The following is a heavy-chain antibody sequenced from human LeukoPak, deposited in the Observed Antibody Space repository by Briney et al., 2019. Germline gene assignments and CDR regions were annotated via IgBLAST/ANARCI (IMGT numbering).Heavy chain of an antibody. V-gene: IGHV4-34*01. CDR1: GGSFSGYY. CDR3: ARGYYGSGSCYPRYYYGMDV. J-gene: IGHJ6*04. D-gene: IGHD3-10*01. Sequence: SSETLSLTCAVYGGSFSGYYWSWIRQPPGKGLEWIGEINHGGSTNYNPSLKSRVTISVDTSKNQFSLKLSSVTAADTAVYYCARGYYGSGSCYPRYYYGMDVWGKGTTVTVSS. CDR2: INHGGST.